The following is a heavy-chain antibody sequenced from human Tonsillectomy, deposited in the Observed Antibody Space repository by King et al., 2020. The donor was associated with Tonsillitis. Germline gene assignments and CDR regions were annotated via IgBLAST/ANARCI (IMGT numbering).Heavy chain of an antibody. CDR1: GFTFSRYW. CDR2: ISTDGRIT. V-gene: IGHV3-74*01. D-gene: IGHD5/OR15-5a*01. J-gene: IGHJ4*02. Sequence: VQLVESGGGLVQPGGSLRLSCAASGFTFSRYWMHWVRQAPVKGLVWVSRISTDGRITNYADSVKGRFTISRDNAKNTLYLQMNTLSAEDTAVYYCVRDLRVSDYWGQGTLVTVSS. CDR3: VRDLRVSDY.